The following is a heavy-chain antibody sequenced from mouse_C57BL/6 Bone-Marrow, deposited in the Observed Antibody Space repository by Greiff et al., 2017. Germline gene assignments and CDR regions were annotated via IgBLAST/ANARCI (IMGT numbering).Heavy chain of an antibody. CDR3: TRAPYYYGVDY. CDR1: GYTFTDYE. D-gene: IGHD1-1*01. V-gene: IGHV1-15*01. CDR2: IDPETGGT. J-gene: IGHJ2*01. Sequence: QVQLQQSGAELVRPGASVTLSCKASGYTFTDYEMHWVKQTPVHGLEWIGAIDPETGGTAYNQKFKGKAILTADKSSSTAYMELRSLTSEDSAVYYCTRAPYYYGVDYWGQGTTLTVSS.